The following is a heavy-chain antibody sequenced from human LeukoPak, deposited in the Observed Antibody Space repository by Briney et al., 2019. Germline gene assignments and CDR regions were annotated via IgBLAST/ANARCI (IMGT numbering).Heavy chain of an antibody. V-gene: IGHV3-9*01. CDR3: AKVLRYFDWLQDDAFDI. D-gene: IGHD3-9*01. Sequence: GGSLRLSCAASGFSFDDYAMHWVRRAPGKGLEWVSGISWNSGSIGYADSVKGRFTISRDNAKNSLYLQMNSLRAEDTALYYCAKVLRYFDWLQDDAFDIWGQGTMVTVSS. CDR2: ISWNSGSI. CDR1: GFSFDDYA. J-gene: IGHJ3*02.